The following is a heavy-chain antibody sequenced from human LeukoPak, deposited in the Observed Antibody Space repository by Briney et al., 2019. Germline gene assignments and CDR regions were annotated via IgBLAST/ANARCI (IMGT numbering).Heavy chain of an antibody. CDR3: ARDVSRGYMDY. CDR1: GYIFTDYG. V-gene: IGHV1-18*01. J-gene: IGHJ4*02. CDR2: ISTNTGDT. Sequence: GASVKVSCRASGYIFTDYGITWVRQAPGQGLEWMGWISTNTGDTVYAENVQGRVTLTTDTSTNTAYMDVTSLNSDDTALYFCARDVSRGYMDYWGQGTLVTVSS.